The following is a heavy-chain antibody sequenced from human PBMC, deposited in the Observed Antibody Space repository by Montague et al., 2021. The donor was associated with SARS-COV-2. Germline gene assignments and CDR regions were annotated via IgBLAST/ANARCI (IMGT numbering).Heavy chain of an antibody. CDR1: GFTCTSYA. D-gene: IGHD5-18*01. CDR2: ISFDGTNK. J-gene: IGHJ4*01. Sequence: SLRLSCAASGFTCTSYAMHWVRQAPGKGLEWVAVISFDGTNKYYTDSVKGRFTISRDNSKETLYLQMHSVRPDDTAVYYCARDQGGYSYNDYWGHGTLVTVSS. CDR3: ARDQGGYSYNDY. V-gene: IGHV3-30-3*01.